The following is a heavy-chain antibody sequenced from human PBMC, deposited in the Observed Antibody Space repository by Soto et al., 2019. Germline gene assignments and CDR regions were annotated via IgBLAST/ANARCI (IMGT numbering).Heavy chain of an antibody. CDR2: IYYSGST. CDR3: ARERDPYYYYGMDV. Sequence: PSETLSLTCTVSGGSISSYYWSWIRQPPGKGLEWIGYIYYSGSTNYNPSLKSRVTISVDTSKNQFSLKLSSVTAADTAVYYCARERDPYYYYGMDVWGQWTTVTVSS. V-gene: IGHV4-59*01. CDR1: GGSISSYY. J-gene: IGHJ6*02.